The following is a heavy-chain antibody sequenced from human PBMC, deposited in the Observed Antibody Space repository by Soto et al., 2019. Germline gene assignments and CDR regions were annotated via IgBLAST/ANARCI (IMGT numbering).Heavy chain of an antibody. Sequence: SVTNCVTRSVAGATISSEGDHWGWIKQPPGKGLEWIGSIYHTGSTYYNPSLKSRVTIFVDTSKNQLSLDLSSVTAADTAVYYCARHIAHYDILTGSNDYWGQGTLVTVSS. V-gene: IGHV4-39*01. D-gene: IGHD3-9*01. J-gene: IGHJ4*02. CDR2: IYHTGST. CDR3: ARHIAHYDILTGSNDY. CDR1: GATISSEGDH.